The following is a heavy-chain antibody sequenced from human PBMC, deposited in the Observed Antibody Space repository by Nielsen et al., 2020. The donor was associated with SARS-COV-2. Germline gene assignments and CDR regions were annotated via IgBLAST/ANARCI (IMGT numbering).Heavy chain of an antibody. V-gene: IGHV1-18*04. J-gene: IGHJ3*02. Sequence: ASVKVSCKASGYTFTSYGISWVRQAPGQGLEWMGWISAYNGNTNYAQKLQGRVTMTTDTSTSTAYMELSSLRSEDTAVYYCAREEGGYSYGCFDIWGQGTMVTVSS. CDR1: GYTFTSYG. D-gene: IGHD5-18*01. CDR2: ISAYNGNT. CDR3: AREEGGYSYGCFDI.